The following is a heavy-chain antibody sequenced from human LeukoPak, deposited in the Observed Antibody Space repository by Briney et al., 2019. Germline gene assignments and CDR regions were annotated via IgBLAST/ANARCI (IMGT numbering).Heavy chain of an antibody. CDR3: ARTRYDSSGYHDAFDI. Sequence: DTLSLTCAVSGYSISSSNWWGWIRQPPGKGLELIGYIYYSGSTYYNPSLKSRVTMSVDTSRNQFSLKLSSVTAVDTAVYYCARTRYDSSGYHDAFDIWGQGTMVTVSS. CDR2: IYYSGST. V-gene: IGHV4-28*01. J-gene: IGHJ3*02. CDR1: GYSISSSNW. D-gene: IGHD3-22*01.